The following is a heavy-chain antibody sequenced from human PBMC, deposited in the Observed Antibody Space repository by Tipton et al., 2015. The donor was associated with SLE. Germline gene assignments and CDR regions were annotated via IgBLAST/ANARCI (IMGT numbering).Heavy chain of an antibody. CDR1: GYTFTRYD. CDR2: MNPNSGNT. V-gene: IGHV1-8*01. CDR3: ARPRQPGGDFQH. Sequence: QLVQSGAEVKKPGASVKVSGKASGYTFTRYDINWVRQATGHGLEWMGWMNPNSGNTGYAQKFQGRVTMTRNTSISTAYMELSRLRSEYTAVYYCARPRQPGGDFQHWGQGTLVAVSS. D-gene: IGHD2-8*02. J-gene: IGHJ1*01.